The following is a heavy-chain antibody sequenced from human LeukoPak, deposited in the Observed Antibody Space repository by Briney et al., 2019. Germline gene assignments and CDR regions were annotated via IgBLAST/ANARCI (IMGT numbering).Heavy chain of an antibody. CDR2: IIPIFGTA. V-gene: IGHV1-69*06. Sequence: SVKVSSKASRGTFSRYAISWVRQAPGQRLEWMGGIIPIFGTANYAQKFQGRVTITADKSTSTPYMEVSRLGSEDTAGDYCARSSIIAAAGPYYFDYWGQGTLVTVSS. CDR1: RGTFSRYA. J-gene: IGHJ4*02. D-gene: IGHD6-13*01. CDR3: ARSSIIAAAGPYYFDY.